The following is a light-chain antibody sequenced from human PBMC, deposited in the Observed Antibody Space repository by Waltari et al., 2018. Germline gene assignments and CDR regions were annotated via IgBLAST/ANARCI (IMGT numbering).Light chain of an antibody. Sequence: QSALTQPRSVSGSPGQSVTISCTGTSSYVGGYNYVSWYQQHPGKAPKLMIYDVSKRPSGVPDRFSGSKSVNTASLTISGLQAEDDADYYCCSYADRYTWVFGGGTKLTVL. CDR1: SSYVGGYNY. J-gene: IGLJ3*02. CDR2: DVS. CDR3: CSYADRYTWV. V-gene: IGLV2-11*01.